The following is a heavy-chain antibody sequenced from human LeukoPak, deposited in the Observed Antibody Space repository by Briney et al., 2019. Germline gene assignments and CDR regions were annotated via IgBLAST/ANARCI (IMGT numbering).Heavy chain of an antibody. CDR2: INPSDGAT. V-gene: IGHV1-46*01. D-gene: IGHD3-16*01. J-gene: IGHJ6*03. CDR1: GYTFTMYY. CDR3: GRGSSGWLRANVGGLFASYYTYYYMDV. Sequence: GASVKVSCKASGYTFTMYYIHWVRQAPGQGLEWMGMINPSDGATTYAQRFQGRVTMTRDMSTTTVYMDLRSLRSDDTAVYFCGRGSSGWLRANVGGLFASYYTYYYMDVWGRGTTVTVSS.